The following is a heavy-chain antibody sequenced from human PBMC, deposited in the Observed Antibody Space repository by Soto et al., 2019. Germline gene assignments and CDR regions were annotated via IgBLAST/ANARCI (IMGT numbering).Heavy chain of an antibody. CDR3: ARDGVWALGRRYGMDV. D-gene: IGHD2-8*01. CDR2: IWYDGSNK. Sequence: QVQLVESGGGVVQPGRSLRLSCAASGFTFSSYGMHWVRQAPGKGLEWVAVIWYDGSNKYYADSVKGRFTISRDNSKNTLYLQMNSRRAEDTAVYYCARDGVWALGRRYGMDVWGQGTTVTVSS. V-gene: IGHV3-33*01. CDR1: GFTFSSYG. J-gene: IGHJ6*02.